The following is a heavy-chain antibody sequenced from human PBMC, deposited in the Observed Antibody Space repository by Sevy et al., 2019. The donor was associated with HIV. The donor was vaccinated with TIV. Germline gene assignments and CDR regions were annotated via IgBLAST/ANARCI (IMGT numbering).Heavy chain of an antibody. Sequence: SETLSLTCSVSGVSISSSSYDWGWIRQPPGKGLEWIGSIYYNGSTYYNPSLMSRVTVSVDTSKNQFSLNLRSVTAADTAVYYCARHGGIVDRVLDFWGRGTLVTVSS. V-gene: IGHV4-39*01. CDR3: ARHGGIVDRVLDF. D-gene: IGHD2-21*01. CDR1: GVSISSSSYD. J-gene: IGHJ4*02. CDR2: IYYNGST.